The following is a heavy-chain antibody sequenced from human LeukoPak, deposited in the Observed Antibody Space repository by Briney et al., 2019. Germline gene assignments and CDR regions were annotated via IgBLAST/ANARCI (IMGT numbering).Heavy chain of an antibody. V-gene: IGHV1-2*02. CDR1: GYTFTGYY. Sequence: ASVKVSCKASGYTFTGYYMHWVRQAPGQGLEWMGWINPNSGGTNYAQKFQGRVTMTRDTSISTACMELSRLRSDDTAVYYCARSYYDFWSGYSSWLDPWGQGTLVTVSS. CDR2: INPNSGGT. CDR3: ARSYYDFWSGYSSWLDP. J-gene: IGHJ5*02. D-gene: IGHD3-3*01.